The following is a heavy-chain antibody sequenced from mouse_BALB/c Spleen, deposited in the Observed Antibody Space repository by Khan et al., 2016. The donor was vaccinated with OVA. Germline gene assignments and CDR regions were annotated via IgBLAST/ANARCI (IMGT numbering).Heavy chain of an antibody. Sequence: QIQLVQSGPELKKPGETVKISCKASGYTFTDYSMHWVKQAPGKGLKWMGWINTETGEPTYADDFKGRFAFSLETSASTAYLQINNLKNEDTATYSCASGLKYGNFDYWGQGTTLTVSS. V-gene: IGHV9-2-1*01. CDR1: GYTFTDYS. CDR3: ASGLKYGNFDY. CDR2: INTETGEP. J-gene: IGHJ2*01. D-gene: IGHD2-10*02.